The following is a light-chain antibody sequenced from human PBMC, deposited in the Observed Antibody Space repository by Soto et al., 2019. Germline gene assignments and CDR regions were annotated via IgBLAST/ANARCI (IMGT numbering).Light chain of an antibody. J-gene: IGKJ2*01. CDR1: QSVSSIY. CDR2: RAS. CDR3: QQYGGSPPYT. V-gene: IGKV3-20*01. Sequence: EIVLTQSPGTLSLSPGERATLSCRASQSVSSIYLAWYQQKPGQAPRLLIYRASSRATGIPDRFSGSESGTDFTLTISRLEPEDFAVYYCQQYGGSPPYTFGQGTKLEI.